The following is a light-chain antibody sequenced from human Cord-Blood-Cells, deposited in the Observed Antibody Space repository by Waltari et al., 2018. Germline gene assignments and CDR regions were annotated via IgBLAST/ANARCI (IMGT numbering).Light chain of an antibody. J-gene: IGKJ1*01. Sequence: IRMTQSPSSFSASTGDRVTITCRASQGISSYLAWYQQKPGKAPKLLIYAASTLQSGVPSRFSGSGSGTDFTLTISCLQSEDFATYYCQQYYSYPQTFGQGTKVEIK. CDR1: QGISSY. V-gene: IGKV1-8*01. CDR2: AAS. CDR3: QQYYSYPQT.